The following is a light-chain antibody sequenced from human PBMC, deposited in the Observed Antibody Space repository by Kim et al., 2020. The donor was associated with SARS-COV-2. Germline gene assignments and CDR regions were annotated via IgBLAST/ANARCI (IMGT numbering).Light chain of an antibody. J-gene: IGLJ2*01. Sequence: SSELTQDPAVSVALGQTVRITCQGDSLRSYYASWYQQQPGQATVLVIYGKNNRPSGIIDRFSGSSSGNPASLTITGAQAKDEADYYCNSRDSSGNHVVFGGGTKRTVL. CDR2: GKN. CDR3: NSRDSSGNHVV. V-gene: IGLV3-19*01. CDR1: SLRSYY.